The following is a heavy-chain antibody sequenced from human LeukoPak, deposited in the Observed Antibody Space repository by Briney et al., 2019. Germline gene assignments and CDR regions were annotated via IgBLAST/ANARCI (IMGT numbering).Heavy chain of an antibody. J-gene: IGHJ5*02. CDR1: GYTFTSYA. D-gene: IGHD3-9*01. CDR3: ARDDTYYDILTGYYRSPDWFDP. Sequence: GASVKVSCKASGYTFTSYAMNWVRQAPGQELEWMGWISAYNGNTNYAQKLQGRVTMTTDTSTSTAYMELRSLRSDDTAVYYCARDDTYYDILTGYYRSPDWFDPWGQGTLVTVSS. V-gene: IGHV1-18*01. CDR2: ISAYNGNT.